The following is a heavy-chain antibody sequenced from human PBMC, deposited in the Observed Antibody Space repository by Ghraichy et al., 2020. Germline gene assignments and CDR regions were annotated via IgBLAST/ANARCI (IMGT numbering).Heavy chain of an antibody. J-gene: IGHJ5*02. CDR1: GYTFTSYD. CDR3: AREGGVYRYNWNDLSPTHPGFDP. V-gene: IGHV1-8*01. Sequence: ASVKVSCKASGYTFTSYDINWVRQATGQGLEWMGWMNPNSGNTGYAQKFQGRVTMTRNTSISTAYMELSSLRSEDTAVYYCAREGGVYRYNWNDLSPTHPGFDPWGQGTLVTVSS. CDR2: MNPNSGNT. D-gene: IGHD1-1*01.